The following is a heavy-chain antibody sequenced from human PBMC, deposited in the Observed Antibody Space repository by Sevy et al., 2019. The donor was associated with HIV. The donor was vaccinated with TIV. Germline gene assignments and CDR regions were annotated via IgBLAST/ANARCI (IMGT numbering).Heavy chain of an antibody. J-gene: IGHJ5*02. D-gene: IGHD3-10*01. CDR2: IGSSGSTI. Sequence: GGSLRLSCAASGFTFSSYEMNWVRQAPGKGLEWVSYIGSSGSTIYYADYVKGRLTISSDNAKNSLYLQMNSLRAEDTAVYHCEREVYYSGSGSYAGTPYGLGFDPWGQGTLVTVSS. CDR1: GFTFSSYE. V-gene: IGHV3-48*03. CDR3: EREVYYSGSGSYAGTPYGLGFDP.